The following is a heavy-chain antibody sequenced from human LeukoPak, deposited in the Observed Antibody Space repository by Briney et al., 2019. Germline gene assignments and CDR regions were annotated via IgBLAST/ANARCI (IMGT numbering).Heavy chain of an antibody. Sequence: GESLKISCKGSGYSFTTYWTGWVRQMPGKGLEWMGIIYPGDSDTTYSPSFQGQVTISADKSISTAYLQWSSLKASDTAMYYCARLYSRPDSRWGYFDYWGQGTLVTVSS. D-gene: IGHD4-23*01. CDR1: GYSFTTYW. J-gene: IGHJ4*02. CDR3: ARLYSRPDSRWGYFDY. V-gene: IGHV5-51*01. CDR2: IYPGDSDT.